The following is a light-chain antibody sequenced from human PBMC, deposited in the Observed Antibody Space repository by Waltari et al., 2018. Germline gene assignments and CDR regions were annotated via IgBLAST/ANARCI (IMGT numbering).Light chain of an antibody. J-gene: IGKJ4*01. Sequence: EIVMTQSPATLSVSPGERATLSCSASQSVSSKLAWYQQRPGQAPRLLIYGASTRATGIPARFTGSGSGTEFTLTISSLQSEDFAVYFCQHYNNLPLTFGGGTKVEI. CDR2: GAS. V-gene: IGKV3-15*01. CDR1: QSVSSK. CDR3: QHYNNLPLT.